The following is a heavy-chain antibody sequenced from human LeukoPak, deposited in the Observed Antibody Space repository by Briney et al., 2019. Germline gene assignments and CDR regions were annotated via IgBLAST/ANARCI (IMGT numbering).Heavy chain of an antibody. J-gene: IGHJ3*02. CDR3: AKISGSDSFDI. CDR2: ISDNSINT. CDR1: GFTFDDYA. D-gene: IGHD1-26*01. V-gene: IGHV3-43*02. Sequence: PGGSLRLPCAASGFTFDDYAMHWVRQAPGKGLEWVSLISDNSINTYYAGSVKGRSTISRDNSKNSLYLQMNSLKTEDTALYYCAKISGSDSFDIWGRGTMVTVSS.